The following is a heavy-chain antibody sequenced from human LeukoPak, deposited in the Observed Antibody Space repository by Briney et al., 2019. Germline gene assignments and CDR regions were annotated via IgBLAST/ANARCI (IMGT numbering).Heavy chain of an antibody. CDR2: IYYSGST. CDR3: ARHWDTYYFDY. CDR1: GGSISSSSYY. Sequence: SETLSLTCTVSGGSISSSSYYWGWIRQPPGKGLEWIGSIYYSGSTYYNPSLKSRVTISVDTSKNQFSLKLSSVTAADTAVYYCARHWDTYYFDYWGQGTLVTVSS. V-gene: IGHV4-39*01. J-gene: IGHJ4*02. D-gene: IGHD5-18*01.